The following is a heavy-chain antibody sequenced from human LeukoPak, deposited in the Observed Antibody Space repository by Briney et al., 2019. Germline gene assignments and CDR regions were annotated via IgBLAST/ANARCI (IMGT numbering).Heavy chain of an antibody. Sequence: ASVKVSCKASGYTFTGYYMHWVRQAPGQGLEWMGWINPNSGGTNYAQKFQGRVTMTRDTSISTAYMELSRLRSDDTAVYYCASVSVLAAIPLYYYYYMDVWGKGTTVTVSS. CDR2: INPNSGGT. V-gene: IGHV1-2*02. J-gene: IGHJ6*03. CDR1: GYTFTGYY. D-gene: IGHD2-2*01. CDR3: ASVSVLAAIPLYYYYYMDV.